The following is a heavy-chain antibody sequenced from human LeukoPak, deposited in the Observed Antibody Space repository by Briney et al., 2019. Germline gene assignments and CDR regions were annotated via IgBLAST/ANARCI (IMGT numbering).Heavy chain of an antibody. CDR2: IYSSGHT. D-gene: IGHD3-22*01. V-gene: IGHV4-4*07. J-gene: IGHJ4*02. CDR1: GDSISSYY. CDR3: ARFDSSGHGHY. Sequence: SETLSLTCTVSGDSISSYYWSWIRQPAGKGLEWIGHIYSSGHTNYNPSLKSRVTISVDTFKNQFSLKLSSVTAADTAVYYCARFDSSGHGHYWGQGTLVTVSS.